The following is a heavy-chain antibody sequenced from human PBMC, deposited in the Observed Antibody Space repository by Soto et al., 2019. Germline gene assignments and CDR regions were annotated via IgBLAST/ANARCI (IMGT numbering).Heavy chain of an antibody. J-gene: IGHJ4*02. CDR3: ARGGPTYYYDSSDIFDY. V-gene: IGHV4-31*03. Sequence: SETLSLTCTVSGGSISSGGYYWSWIRQHPGKGLEWIGYIYYSGSTYYNPSLKGRVTISVDTSKNQFSLKLSSVTAADTAVYYCARGGPTYYYDSSDIFDYWGQGTLVTVSS. D-gene: IGHD3-22*01. CDR2: IYYSGST. CDR1: GGSISSGGYY.